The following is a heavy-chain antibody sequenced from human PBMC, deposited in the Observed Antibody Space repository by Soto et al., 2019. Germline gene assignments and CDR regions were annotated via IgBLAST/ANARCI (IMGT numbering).Heavy chain of an antibody. CDR2: IWYDGSNK. CDR3: ARDGSGYFDY. V-gene: IGHV3-33*01. J-gene: IGHJ4*02. CDR1: GFTFSSYG. Sequence: QVQLVESGGGVVQPGRSLRLSCTASGFTFSSYGMHWVRQAPGKGLEWVAVIWYDGSNKYYADSVKGRFTISRDNSKNTLYLQMNSLRAEDTAVYYCARDGSGYFDYWGQGTLVTVSS.